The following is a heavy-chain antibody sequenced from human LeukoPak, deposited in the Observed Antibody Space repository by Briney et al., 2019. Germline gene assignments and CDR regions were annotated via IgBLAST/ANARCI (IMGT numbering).Heavy chain of an antibody. Sequence: PSETLSLTCTVSGGSISSYYWSWIRQPPGKGLEWIGYIYYSGSTNYNPSLKSRVTISVDTSKNQFSLKLSPVTAADTAVYYCARDSPYYYGSGSYSYFDYWGQGTLVTVSS. CDR1: GGSISSYY. CDR2: IYYSGST. V-gene: IGHV4-59*01. D-gene: IGHD3-10*01. CDR3: ARDSPYYYGSGSYSYFDY. J-gene: IGHJ4*02.